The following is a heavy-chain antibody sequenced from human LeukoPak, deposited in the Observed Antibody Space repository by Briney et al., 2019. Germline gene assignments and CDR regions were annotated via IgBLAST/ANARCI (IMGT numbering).Heavy chain of an antibody. D-gene: IGHD6-13*01. J-gene: IGHJ3*02. CDR3: AREPVIAAAGSSAFDI. CDR1: NYTFTSYG. Sequence: GASVKVSCKASNYTFTSYGISWVRQAPGQGLEWMGWISAYNGNTNYAQKLQGRVTMTTDTSTSTAYMELRSLRSDDTAVYYCAREPVIAAAGSSAFDIWGQGTMVTVSS. V-gene: IGHV1-18*01. CDR2: ISAYNGNT.